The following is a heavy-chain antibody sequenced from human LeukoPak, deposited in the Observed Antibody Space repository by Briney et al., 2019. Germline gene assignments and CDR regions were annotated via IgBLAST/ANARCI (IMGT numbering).Heavy chain of an antibody. J-gene: IGHJ4*02. CDR1: GYTFTSYG. D-gene: IGHD6-19*01. CDR2: ISTYNGNT. V-gene: IGHV1-18*01. CDR3: ATAGESSG. Sequence: GASVKVSCKASGYTFTSYGISWVRQAPGQGLEWMGWISTYNGNTNYAQKFQGRVTMTEDTSTDTAYMELSSLRSEDTAVYYCATAGESSGWGQGTLVTVSS.